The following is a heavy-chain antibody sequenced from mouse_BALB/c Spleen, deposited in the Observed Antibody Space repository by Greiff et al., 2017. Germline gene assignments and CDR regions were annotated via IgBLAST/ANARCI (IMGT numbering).Heavy chain of an antibody. J-gene: IGHJ4*01. CDR3: TRRWDYAMDY. V-gene: IGHV1-69*02. CDR1: GYTFTSYW. CDR2: IYPSDSYT. D-gene: IGHD1-1*02. Sequence: QVQLQQPGAELVRPGASVKLSCKASGYTFTSYWINWVKQRPGQGLEWIGNIYPSDSYTNYNQKFKDKATLTVDKSSSTAYMQLSSPTSEDSAVYYCTRRWDYAMDYWGQGTSGTVSS.